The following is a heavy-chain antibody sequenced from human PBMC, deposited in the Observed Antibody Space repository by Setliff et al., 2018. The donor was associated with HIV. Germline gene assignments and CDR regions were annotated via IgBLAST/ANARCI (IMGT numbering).Heavy chain of an antibody. D-gene: IGHD2-21*02. V-gene: IGHV4-61*01. J-gene: IGHJ6*02. CDR3: ARPRLHNYYYYGMDV. Sequence: LSLTCTVSGGSVSSGSYYWSWIRQPPGKGLEWIGYIYYSGSTKHNPSLKSRVTISLDPSKNQFSLKLSSVTAADTAVYYCARPRLHNYYYYGMDVWGQGTTVTVSS. CDR2: IYYSGST. CDR1: GGSVSSGSYY.